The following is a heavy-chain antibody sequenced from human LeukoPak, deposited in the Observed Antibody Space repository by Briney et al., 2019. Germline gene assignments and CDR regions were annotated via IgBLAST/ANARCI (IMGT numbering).Heavy chain of an antibody. J-gene: IGHJ2*01. CDR3: AREISNWGTWYFDL. CDR1: GGSFSGYY. Sequence: SETLSLTCAVYGGSFSGYYWGWIRQPPGKGLEWIGEINHSGSTNYNPSLKSRVTISVDTSKKQFSLKLSSVTAADTAVYYCAREISNWGTWYFDLWGAGTPVTASS. CDR2: INHSGST. V-gene: IGHV4-34*01. D-gene: IGHD7-27*01.